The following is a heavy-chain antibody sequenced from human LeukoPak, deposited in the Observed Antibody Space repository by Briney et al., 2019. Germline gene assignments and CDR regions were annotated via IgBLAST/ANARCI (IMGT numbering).Heavy chain of an antibody. CDR3: ASSCSSTSCWGYYGMDV. CDR2: MNPNSGNT. J-gene: IGHJ6*02. V-gene: IGHV1-8*01. D-gene: IGHD2-2*01. Sequence: ASVKVSCKASGYTFTSYDINWVRQATGQGLEWMGWMNPNSGNTGYAQKFQGRVTMTRNTSISTAYMELSSLRSEDTAVYYCASSCSSTSCWGYYGMDVWGQGTTVTVSS. CDR1: GYTFTSYD.